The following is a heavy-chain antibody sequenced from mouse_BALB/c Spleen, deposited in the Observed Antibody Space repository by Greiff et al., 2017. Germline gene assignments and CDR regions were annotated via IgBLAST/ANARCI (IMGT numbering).Heavy chain of an antibody. V-gene: IGHV1-18*01. J-gene: IGHJ3*01. CDR2: INPNNGGT. D-gene: IGHD3-1*01. Sequence: VQLQQSGPELVKPGASVKIPCKASGYTFTDYNMDWVKQSHGKSLEWIGDINPNNGGTIYNQKFKGKATLTVDKSSSTAYMELRSLTSEDTAVYYCAAARATWFAYWGQGTLVTVSA. CDR1: GYTFTDYN. CDR3: AAARATWFAY.